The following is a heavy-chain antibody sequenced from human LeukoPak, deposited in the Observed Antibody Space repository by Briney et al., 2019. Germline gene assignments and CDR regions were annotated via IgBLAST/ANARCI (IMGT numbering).Heavy chain of an antibody. V-gene: IGHV3-23*01. J-gene: IGHJ5*02. CDR2: ISSSGGST. CDR1: GFTFSIYA. D-gene: IGHD3-22*01. Sequence: GGSLRLSCAASGFTFSIYAMSWVRQAPGKGLEWVSVISSSGGSTYYADSVKGRFTISRDNSNNTLSLQMNSLRAEDTALYYCAKDRDYYDSSGLGSWGQGTLVTVSS. CDR3: AKDRDYYDSSGLGS.